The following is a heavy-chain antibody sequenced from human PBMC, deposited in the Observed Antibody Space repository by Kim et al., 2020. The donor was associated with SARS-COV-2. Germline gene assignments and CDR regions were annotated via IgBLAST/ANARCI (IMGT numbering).Heavy chain of an antibody. J-gene: IGHJ3*02. CDR3: ARETPGIRGLASDI. V-gene: IGHV3-48*03. Sequence: YADSVRGRFTISRDNAKHSLYLQMNSLGAEDTAIYYCARETPGIRGLASDIGGQGTLVTVSS. D-gene: IGHD3-10*01.